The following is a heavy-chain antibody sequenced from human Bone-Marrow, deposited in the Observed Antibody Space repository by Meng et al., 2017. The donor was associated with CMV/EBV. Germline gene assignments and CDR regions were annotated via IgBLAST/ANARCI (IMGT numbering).Heavy chain of an antibody. D-gene: IGHD2-2*02. CDR2: ISGSGGST. V-gene: IGHV3-23*01. Sequence: VGSMRLSFAASGLPLSSYAMSWVRQAPGKGLEWVSAISGSGGSTYYADSVKGRFTISRDNSKNTLYLQMNSLRAEDTAVYYCAKDGWDIVVVPAALHYGMDVWGQGATVTVSS. J-gene: IGHJ6*02. CDR1: GLPLSSYA. CDR3: AKDGWDIVVVPAALHYGMDV.